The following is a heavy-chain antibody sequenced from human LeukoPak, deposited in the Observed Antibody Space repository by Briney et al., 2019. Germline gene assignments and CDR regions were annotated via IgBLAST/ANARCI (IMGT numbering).Heavy chain of an antibody. CDR3: AGGLNYYDSSGYPVRSFDY. D-gene: IGHD3-22*01. CDR1: GGTFSSYA. J-gene: IGHJ4*02. Sequence: ASVKVSCEASGGTFSSYAISWVRQAPGQGLEWMGRIIPILGIANYAQKFQGIVTITADKSTSTAYMELSSLRSEDTAVYYCAGGLNYYDSSGYPVRSFDYWGQGTLVTVSS. CDR2: IIPILGIA. V-gene: IGHV1-69*04.